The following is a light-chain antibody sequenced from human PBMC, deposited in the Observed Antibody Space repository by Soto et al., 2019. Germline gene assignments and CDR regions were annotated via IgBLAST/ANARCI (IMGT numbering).Light chain of an antibody. J-gene: IGKJ1*01. Sequence: EIVLTQSPGTLSLSPGEGVTLSCRAAQHISSNYVAWYQQRPGQAPRLLIYGASSRAIGIPDRFSGSGSGTDFTLTIRRLEPEDFAVYYCQQYGISPRTFGQGTKVDIK. V-gene: IGKV3-20*01. CDR3: QQYGISPRT. CDR1: QHISSNY. CDR2: GAS.